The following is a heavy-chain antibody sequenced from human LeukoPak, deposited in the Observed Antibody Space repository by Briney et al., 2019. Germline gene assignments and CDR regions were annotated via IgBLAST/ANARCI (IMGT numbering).Heavy chain of an antibody. D-gene: IGHD2-15*01. CDR2: IKDSGSRT. CDR3: ATERPHSCYFNY. V-gene: IGHV1-46*01. CDR1: GYTFTNYF. Sequence: ASVKVSCKASGYTFTNYFTHWVRPAPGQGLAWVGIIKDSGSRTIYAQNFQGRVTMTSDTSTSTVYMELSSLTSEDTAVYYCATERPHSCYFNYWGQGSLVTVSS. J-gene: IGHJ4*02.